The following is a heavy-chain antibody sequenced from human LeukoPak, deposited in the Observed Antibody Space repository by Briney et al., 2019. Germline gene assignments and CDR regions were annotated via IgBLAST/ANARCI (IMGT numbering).Heavy chain of an antibody. CDR3: ARGTRFLEWLFDY. V-gene: IGHV4-31*03. Sequence: SETLSLTCTVSGGSISSGGYYWSWIRQHPGKGLEWIGCIYYSGSTYYNPSLKSRVTISVDTSKNQFSLKLSSVTAADTAVYYCARGTRFLEWLFDYWGQGTLVTVSS. D-gene: IGHD3-3*01. CDR1: GGSISSGGYY. CDR2: IYYSGST. J-gene: IGHJ4*02.